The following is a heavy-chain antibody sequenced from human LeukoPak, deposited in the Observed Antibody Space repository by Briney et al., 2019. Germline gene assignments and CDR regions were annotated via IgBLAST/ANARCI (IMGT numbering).Heavy chain of an antibody. J-gene: IGHJ3*02. D-gene: IGHD3-3*01. CDR3: AKDGGI. CDR1: GFTFSSYG. V-gene: IGHV3-30*18. Sequence: GGSLRLSCAASGFTFSSYGMHWVRQAPGKGLEWVAVISYDGSNKYYADSVKGRFTISRDNSKNTLYLQMNSLRADDTAVYYCAKDGGIWGLGTMVTVSS. CDR2: ISYDGSNK.